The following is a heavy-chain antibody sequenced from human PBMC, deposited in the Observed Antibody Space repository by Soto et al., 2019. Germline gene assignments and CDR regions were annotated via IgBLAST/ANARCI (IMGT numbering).Heavy chain of an antibody. J-gene: IGHJ3*02. Sequence: GGSLRLSCAASGFTFSSYGMHWVRQAPGKGLEWVALISYDGSNKYYADSVKGRFTISRDNSKNTLYLQMNSLRAEDTAVYYCARRAIAHDAFDIWGQGTMVTVSS. CDR3: ARRAIAHDAFDI. CDR2: ISYDGSNK. CDR1: GFTFSSYG. D-gene: IGHD1-26*01. V-gene: IGHV3-30*03.